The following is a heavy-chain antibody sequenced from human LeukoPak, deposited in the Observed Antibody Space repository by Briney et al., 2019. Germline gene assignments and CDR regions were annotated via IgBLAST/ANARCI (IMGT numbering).Heavy chain of an antibody. Sequence: ASVKVSCKASGYTFTSYGISWVRQAPGQGLEWMGWISAYNGNTNYAQKLQGRVTMTTDTSTSTAYMELRSLRSDDTAVYYCARDKADSSGYYSPADYWGQGTLVTVSS. CDR3: ARDKADSSGYYSPADY. CDR1: GYTFTSYG. J-gene: IGHJ4*02. D-gene: IGHD3-22*01. CDR2: ISAYNGNT. V-gene: IGHV1-18*01.